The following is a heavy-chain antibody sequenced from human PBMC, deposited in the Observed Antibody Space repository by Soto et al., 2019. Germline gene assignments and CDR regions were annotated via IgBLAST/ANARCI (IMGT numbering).Heavy chain of an antibody. V-gene: IGHV1-18*01. CDR3: ARDVTPPDY. CDR1: GYTFTSYG. CDR2: ISAYNGNT. Sequence: QVQLVQSGAEVKKPGASVKVSCKASGYTFTSYGISWVRQAPGKGLEWMGWISAYNGNTNYAQKLQGRVTMTTDTSTSPAYMALRSVSSDATAVYYCARDVTPPDYWGQGTLVTVSS. J-gene: IGHJ4*02.